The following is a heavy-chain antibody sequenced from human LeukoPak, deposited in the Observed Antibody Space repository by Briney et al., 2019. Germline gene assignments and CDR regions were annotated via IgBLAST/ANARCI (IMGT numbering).Heavy chain of an antibody. V-gene: IGHV4-59*02. CDR3: ARGTMMVGP. Sequence: SETLSLTCTVSGGSVSSYYWSWIRQPPGKGLEWIGYIYFSGSTNYNPSLKSRVTISVDTSKNQFSLKLSSVTAADTAVYYCARGTMMVGPWGQGTLVTVSS. CDR2: IYFSGST. D-gene: IGHD3-22*01. J-gene: IGHJ5*02. CDR1: GGSVSSYY.